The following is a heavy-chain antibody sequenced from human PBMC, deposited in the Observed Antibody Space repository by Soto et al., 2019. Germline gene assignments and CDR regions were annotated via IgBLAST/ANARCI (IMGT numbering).Heavy chain of an antibody. J-gene: IGHJ5*02. Sequence: SXKVSYKASGYTXNSYDMDLVRQATGQGLEWMGWMNRNSGNKGYAQKCQGRVTMTRNTSISTAYIELSSLRSEDTAVYYCARSGLRLLKWFHRWFDPWGQGTLVTVSS. CDR2: MNRNSGNK. CDR1: GYTXNSYD. D-gene: IGHD3-3*01. CDR3: ARSGLRLLKWFHRWFDP. V-gene: IGHV1-8*01.